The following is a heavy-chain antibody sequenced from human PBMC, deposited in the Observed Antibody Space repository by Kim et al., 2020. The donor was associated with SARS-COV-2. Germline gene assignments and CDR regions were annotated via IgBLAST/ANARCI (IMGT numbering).Heavy chain of an antibody. Sequence: SETLSLTCTVSGGSISSGGYYWSWIRQHPGKGLEWIGYIYYSGSTYYNPSLKSRVTISVDTSKNQFSLKLSSVTAADTAVYYCASSSTGTTPDFDYWGQGTLVTVSP. CDR1: GGSISSGGYY. CDR2: IYYSGST. CDR3: ASSSTGTTPDFDY. V-gene: IGHV4-31*03. D-gene: IGHD1-7*01. J-gene: IGHJ4*02.